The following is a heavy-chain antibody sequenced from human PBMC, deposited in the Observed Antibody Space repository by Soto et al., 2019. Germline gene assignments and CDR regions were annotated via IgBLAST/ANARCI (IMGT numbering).Heavy chain of an antibody. CDR1: GFTFSNYA. CDR2: IRVRGGNT. V-gene: IGHV3-23*01. J-gene: IGHJ4*02. D-gene: IGHD2-21*02. CDR3: ARDAPFVVVPAIY. Sequence: EVQLLESGGGLVQPGGSLRISCAASGFTFSNYAMSWVRQAPGKGLEWVSAIRVRGGNTYYADSVRGRFTVSRDDSKNTLYLQMSSLRAEDTAVYYCARDAPFVVVPAIYWGRGTLVTVSS.